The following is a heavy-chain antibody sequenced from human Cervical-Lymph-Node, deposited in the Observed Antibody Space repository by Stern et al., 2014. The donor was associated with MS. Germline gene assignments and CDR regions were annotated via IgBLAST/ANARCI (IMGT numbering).Heavy chain of an antibody. CDR1: GFIFSNAW. CDR2: IKSKTDGGTT. Sequence: EVQLVESGGGFVKPGGSLRISCAASGFIFSNAWMTWVRQAPGKVLEWVGRIKSKTDGGTTDYAAPVKGRFTISRDNSKNTLYLQMNSLKTEDTAVYYCTTDPRNYFYYWGQGTLITVSS. CDR3: TTDPRNYFYY. J-gene: IGHJ4*02. V-gene: IGHV3-15*01.